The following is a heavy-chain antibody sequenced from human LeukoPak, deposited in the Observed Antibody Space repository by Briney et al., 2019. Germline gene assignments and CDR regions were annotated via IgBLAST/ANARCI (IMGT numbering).Heavy chain of an antibody. CDR3: ARDPTYSYGYYYYYYGMDV. J-gene: IGHJ6*02. CDR2: ISYDGSNK. D-gene: IGHD5-18*01. Sequence: PGGSLRLSCAVSGFTFSSYAMHWVRQAPGKGLEWVAVISYDGSNKYYADSVKGRFTISRDNTKNTLYLQMNSLRAEDTAVHYCARDPTYSYGYYYYYYGMDVWGQGTPVTVSS. CDR1: GFTFSSYA. V-gene: IGHV3-30*04.